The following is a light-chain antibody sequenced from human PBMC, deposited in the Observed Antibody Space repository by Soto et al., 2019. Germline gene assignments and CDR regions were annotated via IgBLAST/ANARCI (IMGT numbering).Light chain of an antibody. Sequence: DIQMTQSPSSLSASVRDRVTITCRASQSISSDLNWYQQKPGKAPKLLIFAASSLQSGVPSWFSGSGSGTEFTLTISSLQPEDFATYYCLQHNSYSFGQGTRLEIK. CDR2: AAS. CDR3: LQHNSYS. J-gene: IGKJ5*01. V-gene: IGKV1-17*01. CDR1: QSISSD.